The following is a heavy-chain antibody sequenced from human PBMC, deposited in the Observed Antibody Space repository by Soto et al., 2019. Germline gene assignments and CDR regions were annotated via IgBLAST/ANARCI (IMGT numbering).Heavy chain of an antibody. J-gene: IGHJ6*02. CDR1: GYTFIDYY. V-gene: IGHV1-2*02. D-gene: IGHD3-22*01. Sequence: APVKVSCKASGYTFIDYYLHWLRQAPGQGLEWMGWINPKSGATNYAQKFQGRVTMTRETTISTANMEVSRLTSDDTAVYYCARESSGYGGYYYYGMDVWGQGTTVTVSS. CDR3: ARESSGYGGYYYYGMDV. CDR2: INPKSGAT.